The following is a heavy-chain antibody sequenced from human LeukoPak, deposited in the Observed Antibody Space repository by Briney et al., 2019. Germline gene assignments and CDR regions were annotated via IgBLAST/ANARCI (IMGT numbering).Heavy chain of an antibody. V-gene: IGHV3-30*03. J-gene: IGHJ4*02. CDR3: ARDKGLPPRPTILYYFDY. Sequence: GGSLRLSCAASGFTFSSYGMHWVRQAPGKGLEWVAVISYDGSNKYYADSVKGRFTISRDNSKNTLYLQMNSLRAEDTAVYYCARDKGLPPRPTILYYFDYWGQGTLVTVSS. CDR2: ISYDGSNK. D-gene: IGHD2-15*01. CDR1: GFTFSSYG.